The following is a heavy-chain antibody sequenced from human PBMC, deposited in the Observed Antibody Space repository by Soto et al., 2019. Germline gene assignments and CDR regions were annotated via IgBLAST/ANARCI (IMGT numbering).Heavy chain of an antibody. CDR2: ISAYNGNT. CDR1: GYTFTSYG. J-gene: IGHJ6*02. CDR3: ATHAEPSGRLYYGMDV. D-gene: IGHD3-10*01. Sequence: QVQLVQSGAEVKKPGASVKVSCKASGYTFTSYGISWVRQAPGQGLEWMGWISAYNGNTNYAQKLQGRVTMTTDTSTSTAYMELMSLRSDDTAVYYYATHAEPSGRLYYGMDVWGQGTTVTVSS. V-gene: IGHV1-18*01.